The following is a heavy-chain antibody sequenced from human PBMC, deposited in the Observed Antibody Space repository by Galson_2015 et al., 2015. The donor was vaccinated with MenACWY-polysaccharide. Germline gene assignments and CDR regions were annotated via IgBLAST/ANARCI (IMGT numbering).Heavy chain of an antibody. CDR3: ASLGSSSWYSPEFDY. J-gene: IGHJ4*02. CDR1: GFTFSSYG. Sequence: GFTFSSYGMHWVRQAPGKGLEWVSYISSSSSTIYYADSVKGRFTISRDNAKNSLYLQMNSLRDEDTAVYYCASLGSSSWYSPEFDYWGQGTLVTVSS. D-gene: IGHD6-13*01. V-gene: IGHV3-48*02. CDR2: ISSSSSTI.